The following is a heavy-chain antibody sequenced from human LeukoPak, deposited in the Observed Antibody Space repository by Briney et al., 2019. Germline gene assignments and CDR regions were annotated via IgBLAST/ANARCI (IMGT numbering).Heavy chain of an antibody. D-gene: IGHD3-3*01. Sequence: SETLSLTCTVSSGSISSYYWSWIRQPPGKGLEWIGYIYYSGSTNYNPSLKSRVTISVDTSKNQFSLKLSSVTAADTAVYYCARTLRFLELVGADRFDPWGQGTLVTVSS. CDR2: IYYSGST. V-gene: IGHV4-59*01. CDR1: SGSISSYY. J-gene: IGHJ5*02. CDR3: ARTLRFLELVGADRFDP.